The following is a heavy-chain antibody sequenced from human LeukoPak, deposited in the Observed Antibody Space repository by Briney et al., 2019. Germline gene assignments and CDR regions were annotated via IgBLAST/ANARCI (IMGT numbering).Heavy chain of an antibody. V-gene: IGHV1-46*01. CDR3: ARAAIVGATSFDY. D-gene: IGHD1-26*01. J-gene: IGHJ4*02. Sequence: GASVKVSCKASGYTFTSYHMHWVRQAPGQGLEWMGIINPSGGTTNYAQKFRGRVTMTRDMSTSTVYMELSSLRSEDTAVYYCARAAIVGATSFDYWGQGTLVTVSS. CDR2: INPSGGTT. CDR1: GYTFTSYH.